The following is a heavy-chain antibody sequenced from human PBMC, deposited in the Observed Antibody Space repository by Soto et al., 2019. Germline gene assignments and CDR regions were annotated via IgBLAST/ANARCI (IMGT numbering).Heavy chain of an antibody. D-gene: IGHD3-3*01. CDR1: GLNFRTLP. CDR3: AKSRDLGWSDSGHFDS. Sequence: XGCLRLTCAASGLNFRTLPMTWVRQAPGKGLEWVSTISDVHSSYYADSVKGRFTVSRDNSKSTLFLQMNSLRAEDTAVYYCAKSRDLGWSDSGHFDSWGQGTLVTVSS. J-gene: IGHJ4*02. CDR2: ISDVHSS. V-gene: IGHV3-23*01.